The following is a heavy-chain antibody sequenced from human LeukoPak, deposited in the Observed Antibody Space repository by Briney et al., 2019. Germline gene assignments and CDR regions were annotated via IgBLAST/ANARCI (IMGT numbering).Heavy chain of an antibody. V-gene: IGHV4-39*01. J-gene: IGHJ2*01. CDR2: IYYSGST. D-gene: IGHD2-21*02. CDR1: GGSISSSSYY. Sequence: SETQSLTCTVSGGSISSSSYYWGWIRQPPGKGLEWIGSIYYSGSTYYNPSLKSRVTISVDTSKNQFSLKLSSVTAADTAVYYCARSRVTYPSWFFDLWGRGTLVTVSS. CDR3: ARSRVTYPSWFFDL.